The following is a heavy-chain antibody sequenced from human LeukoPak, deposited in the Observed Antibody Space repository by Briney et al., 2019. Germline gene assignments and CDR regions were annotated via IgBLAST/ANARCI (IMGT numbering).Heavy chain of an antibody. CDR3: ARDHCSGGSCHET. CDR1: GGSFSGYY. V-gene: IGHV4-34*01. Sequence: PSETLSLTCAVYGGSFSGYYWSWIRQSPGKGLEWIGEINHSGSTNYNPSLKSRVTISVDTSKNQFSLKLSSVTAADTAVYYCARDHCSGGSCHETWGQGTLVTVSS. D-gene: IGHD2-15*01. CDR2: INHSGST. J-gene: IGHJ5*02.